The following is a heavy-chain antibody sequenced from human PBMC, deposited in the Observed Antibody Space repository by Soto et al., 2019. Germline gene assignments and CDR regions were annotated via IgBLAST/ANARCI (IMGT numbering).Heavy chain of an antibody. J-gene: IGHJ4*02. Sequence: PSETLSLTCTVSGGSISSGGYYWSWIRQHPGKGLEWIGYIYYSGSTYYNPSLKSRVTISVDTSKNQFSLKLSSVTAADTAVYYCPRAGRLKKPLDYWGQGTLVTVSS. CDR3: PRAGRLKKPLDY. CDR1: GGSISSGGYY. CDR2: IYYSGST. V-gene: IGHV4-31*03.